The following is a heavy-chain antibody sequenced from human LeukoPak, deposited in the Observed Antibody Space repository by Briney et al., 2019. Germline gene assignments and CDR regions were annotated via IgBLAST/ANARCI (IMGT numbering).Heavy chain of an antibody. J-gene: IGHJ4*02. D-gene: IGHD3-16*02. CDR3: ARMMYGVIAEYYFDY. CDR1: GFTVSSNY. CDR2: IYSGGST. Sequence: GGSLRLSCAASGFTVSSNYMSWVRQAPGKGLEWVSVIYSGGSTCYADSVKGRFTISRDNSKNTLYLQMNSLRAEDAAVYYCARMMYGVIAEYYFDYWGQGTLVTVSS. V-gene: IGHV3-66*02.